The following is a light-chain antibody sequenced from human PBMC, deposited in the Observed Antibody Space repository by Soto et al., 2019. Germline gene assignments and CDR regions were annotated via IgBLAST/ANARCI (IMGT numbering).Light chain of an antibody. CDR1: QSVLYNSNNKNH. V-gene: IGKV4-1*01. J-gene: IGKJ2*01. CDR2: GAS. Sequence: DFVMTQAPDSLAVSLGERATINCKSSQSVLYNSNNKNHLGWFQQKPGHPPKLLIYGASFRPSGVPDRFSGSGSGTDFTLTISSLQAEDVAVYYCQQYYSIPFTFGQGPRWIS. CDR3: QQYYSIPFT.